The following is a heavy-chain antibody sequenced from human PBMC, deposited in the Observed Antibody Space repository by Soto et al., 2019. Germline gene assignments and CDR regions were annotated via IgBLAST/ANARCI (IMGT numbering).Heavy chain of an antibody. V-gene: IGHV3-23*01. CDR1: GFTFKTYA. Sequence: PXGSLRLSGAASGFTFKTYAMSWVRQAPGQGLEWVSAISGSGFSTYYADSVKGRFSISSDSSKNTLFLQMNSLRADDTAVYFCATFTFGRPFDTWGQGTMVTVSS. D-gene: IGHD3-16*01. CDR2: ISGSGFST. CDR3: ATFTFGRPFDT. J-gene: IGHJ3*02.